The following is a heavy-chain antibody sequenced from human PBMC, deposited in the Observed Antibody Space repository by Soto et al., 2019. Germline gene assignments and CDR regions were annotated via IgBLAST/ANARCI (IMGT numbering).Heavy chain of an antibody. J-gene: IGHJ6*02. V-gene: IGHV3-9*01. CDR1: GFAFNDYA. CDR2: ISWERGSI. Sequence: GGPLRLSCAASGFAFNDYAMHWVRQAPGKGREWVSGISWERGSIGYADSAKGRFTISIDDAKNSLYLQMNSLRAEDTALYYCAKDIQRFWEFAIRYYYYGMDVWGQGTTVTVSS. CDR3: AKDIQRFWEFAIRYYYYGMDV. D-gene: IGHD3-10*01.